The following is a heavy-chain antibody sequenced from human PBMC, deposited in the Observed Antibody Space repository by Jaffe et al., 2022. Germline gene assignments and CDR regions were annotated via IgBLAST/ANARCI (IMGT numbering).Heavy chain of an antibody. CDR1: GFTFSSYW. Sequence: EVQLVESGGGLVQPGGSLRLSCAASGFTFSSYWMSWVRQAPGKGLEWVANIKQDGSEKYYVDSVKGRFTISRDNAKNSLYLQMNSLRAEDTAVYYCARGGADILTGSYYFDYWGQGTLVTVSS. CDR2: IKQDGSEK. D-gene: IGHD3-9*01. V-gene: IGHV3-7*04. J-gene: IGHJ4*02. CDR3: ARGGADILTGSYYFDY.